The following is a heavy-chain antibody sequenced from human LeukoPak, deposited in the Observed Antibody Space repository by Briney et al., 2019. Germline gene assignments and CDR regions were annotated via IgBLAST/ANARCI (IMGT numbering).Heavy chain of an antibody. CDR3: ARQSYGSSYYFDY. J-gene: IGHJ4*02. CDR2: VNPNTGTT. D-gene: IGHD6-6*01. Sequence: ASVKVSCKASGYTFNDYYIHWVRQAPGQGLEWMGWVNPNTGTTNYAQKFQGRVTLTRDTSISTAYMELSSLTSDDTAVYYCARQSYGSSYYFDYWGQGTRVTVSS. CDR1: GYTFNDYY. V-gene: IGHV1-2*02.